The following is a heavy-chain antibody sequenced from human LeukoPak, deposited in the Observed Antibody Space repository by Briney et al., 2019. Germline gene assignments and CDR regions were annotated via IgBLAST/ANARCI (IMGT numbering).Heavy chain of an antibody. CDR3: ARCYDNFDVALDI. CDR2: INPNSGGT. J-gene: IGHJ3*02. Sequence: ASVKVSCKASGYTFTGCYMHWVRQAPGQGLEWMGWINPNSGGTNYAQKFQGRVTMTRDTSISTAYMELSRLRSEDTAVYYCARCYDNFDVALDIWSQGTMVTVSS. CDR1: GYTFTGCY. V-gene: IGHV1-2*02. D-gene: IGHD3-9*01.